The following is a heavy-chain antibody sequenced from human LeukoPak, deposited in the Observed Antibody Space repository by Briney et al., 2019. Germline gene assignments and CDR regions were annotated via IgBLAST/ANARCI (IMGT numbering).Heavy chain of an antibody. V-gene: IGHV3-48*02. D-gene: IGHD5-24*01. CDR3: ARDRQFSFSY. J-gene: IGHJ4*02. CDR2: ISSSSSTI. CDR1: GFTFRLYS. Sequence: GGSLRLSSAASGFTFRLYSMGGGRQAPGKGLEWVSYISSSSSTIYYADSVKGRFTISRDNAKNSLSLQMNSLRDEDTAVYYCARDRQFSFSYWGQGTLVTVSS.